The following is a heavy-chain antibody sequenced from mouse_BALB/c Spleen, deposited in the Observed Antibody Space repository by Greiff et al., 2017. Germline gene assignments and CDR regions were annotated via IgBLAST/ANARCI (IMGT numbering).Heavy chain of an antibody. CDR1: GYSFTAYT. V-gene: IGHV1S135*01. Sequence: VQLQQSGPELVKPGASVKVSCKASGYSFTAYTMYWVKQSHGKSLEWIGYIDPYNGGTSYNQKFKGKATLTVDKSSSTAFMQLSSLTSEDSAVYYCARGDDYDEFAYWGQGTLVTVSA. CDR3: ARGDDYDEFAY. J-gene: IGHJ3*01. CDR2: IDPYNGGT. D-gene: IGHD2-4*01.